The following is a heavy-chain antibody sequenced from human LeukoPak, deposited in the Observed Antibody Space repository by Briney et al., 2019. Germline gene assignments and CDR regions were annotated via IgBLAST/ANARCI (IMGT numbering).Heavy chain of an antibody. J-gene: IGHJ5*02. Sequence: PGGSLRLSCAASGFTFSSYRMYWVRQAPGKELVWVSRINSDGSSTTYADSMKGRFTISRDNAKNTLYLQMNSLRDVDTAVYFCARGQAGTSWFDPWGQGTLVTVSS. CDR1: GFTFSSYR. V-gene: IGHV3-74*01. D-gene: IGHD1-14*01. CDR3: ARGQAGTSWFDP. CDR2: INSDGSST.